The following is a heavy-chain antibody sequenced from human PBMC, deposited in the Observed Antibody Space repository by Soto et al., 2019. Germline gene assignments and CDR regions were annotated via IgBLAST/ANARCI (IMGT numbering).Heavy chain of an antibody. CDR2: ISPSTGDT. CDR1: GYTFNSYA. D-gene: IGHD2-15*01. V-gene: IGHV1-18*01. CDR3: VRCYCSVGSCYACLHFDF. Sequence: QVQLVQSGGEVKKPGASVKVSCQASGYTFNSYAISWVRQAPGQGLEWMGWISPSTGDTDQAQNFQDRVIMTLDISVNTAYMELRSLRSDDTAVYYCVRCYCSVGSCYACLHFDFLGRGTLVTVSS. J-gene: IGHJ5*01.